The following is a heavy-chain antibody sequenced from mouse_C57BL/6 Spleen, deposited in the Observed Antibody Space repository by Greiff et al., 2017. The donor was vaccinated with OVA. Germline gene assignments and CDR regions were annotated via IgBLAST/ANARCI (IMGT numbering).Heavy chain of an antibody. CDR1: GYAFTNYL. D-gene: IGHD3-2*02. J-gene: IGHJ4*01. CDR3: SSLDSSGYYAMDY. V-gene: IGHV1-54*01. Sequence: QVQLQQSGAELVRPGTSVTVSCKASGYAFTNYLIEWVKQRPGQGLEWIGVINPGSGGTNYNEKFKGKATLTADKSSSTAYMQLSSLTSEDSAGYFCSSLDSSGYYAMDYWGQGTSVTVSS. CDR2: INPGSGGT.